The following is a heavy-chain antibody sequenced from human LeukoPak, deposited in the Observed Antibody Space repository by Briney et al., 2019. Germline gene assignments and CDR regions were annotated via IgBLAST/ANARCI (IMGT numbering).Heavy chain of an antibody. Sequence: PGGSLRLSCAASGFTFTTYWMHWVRHAPGKGLVWVPHINSDGSITSYADSVKGRFTISRDNAKNTLYLQMNSLRAEDTAVYYCARDAVDTANAVWGQGTMVTVSS. CDR2: INSDGSIT. CDR1: GFTFTTYW. V-gene: IGHV3-74*01. J-gene: IGHJ6*02. CDR3: ARDAVDTANAV. D-gene: IGHD5-18*01.